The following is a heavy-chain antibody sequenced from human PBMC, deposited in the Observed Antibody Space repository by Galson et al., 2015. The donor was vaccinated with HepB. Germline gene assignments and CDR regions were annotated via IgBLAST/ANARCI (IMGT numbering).Heavy chain of an antibody. CDR1: GYTLTELS. D-gene: IGHD3-22*01. CDR2: FDPEDGET. J-gene: IGHJ4*02. CDR3: ATDPFYDSSRDY. V-gene: IGHV1-24*01. Sequence: SVKVSCKVSGYTLTELSMHWVRQAPGKGLEWMGGFDPEDGETIYAQKFQGRVTMTEDTSTDTAYMELSSLRSEDTAVYYCATDPFYDSSRDYWGQGTLVTVSS.